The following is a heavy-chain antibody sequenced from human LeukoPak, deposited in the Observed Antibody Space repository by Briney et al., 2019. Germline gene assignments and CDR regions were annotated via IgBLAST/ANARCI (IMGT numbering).Heavy chain of an antibody. V-gene: IGHV3-30*02. J-gene: IGHJ4*02. Sequence: GGSLRLSCAASGFTFSSYGMHWVRQAPGKGLEWVAFIRYDGSNKYYADSVKGRFTISRDNSKNTLYLQMNSLRAEDTAVYYCANDLWEVATIAVLSLVDYWGQGTLVTVSS. D-gene: IGHD5-24*01. CDR3: ANDLWEVATIAVLSLVDY. CDR2: IRYDGSNK. CDR1: GFTFSSYG.